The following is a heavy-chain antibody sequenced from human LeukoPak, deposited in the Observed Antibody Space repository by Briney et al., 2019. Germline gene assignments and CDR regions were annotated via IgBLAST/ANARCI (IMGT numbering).Heavy chain of an antibody. Sequence: GGSLRLSCAASGFTFSGYEMNWVRQAPGKGLEWVSYISSSGSTIYYADSVKGRFTISRNNAKNSLSLQMNSLRAEDTAVYYCARVRSGSYYVFDSWGQGTLVTVSS. CDR1: GFTFSGYE. J-gene: IGHJ4*02. D-gene: IGHD1-26*01. V-gene: IGHV3-48*03. CDR3: ARVRSGSYYVFDS. CDR2: ISSSGSTI.